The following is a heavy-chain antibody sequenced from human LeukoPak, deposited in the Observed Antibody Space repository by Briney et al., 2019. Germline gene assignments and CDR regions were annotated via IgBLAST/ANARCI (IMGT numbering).Heavy chain of an antibody. CDR3: SRAYSSSYWYFDL. J-gene: IGHJ2*01. D-gene: IGHD6-6*01. CDR2: IYHSGST. V-gene: IGHV4-4*02. CDR1: GGSISSSNW. Sequence: PSETLSLTCAVSGGSISSSNWWSWVRQPPGKGLEWIGEIYHSGSTNYNPSLKNRVTISVDKSKNQFSLKLSSVTAADTAVYFCSRAYSSSYWYFDLWGRGTLVTVSS.